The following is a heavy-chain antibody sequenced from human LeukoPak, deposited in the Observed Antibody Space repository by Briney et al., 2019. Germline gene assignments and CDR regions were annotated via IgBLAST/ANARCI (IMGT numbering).Heavy chain of an antibody. CDR3: ASGLRDGYNPFDY. Sequence: GGSLRLTCAASGFTVSSNYMSWVRQAPGKGLEWVSVIYSGGSTYYADSVQGRFTISRDNSKNTLYPQMNSLRAEDTAVYYCASGLRDGYNPFDYWGQGTLVTVSS. CDR2: IYSGGST. J-gene: IGHJ4*02. V-gene: IGHV3-53*01. CDR1: GFTVSSNY. D-gene: IGHD5-24*01.